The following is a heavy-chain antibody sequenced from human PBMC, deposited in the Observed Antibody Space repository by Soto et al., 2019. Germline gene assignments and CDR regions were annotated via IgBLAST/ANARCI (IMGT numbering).Heavy chain of an antibody. D-gene: IGHD4-17*01. CDR2: IYPGDSDT. CDR1: GYSFTSYW. V-gene: IGHV5-51*01. J-gene: IGHJ6*02. Sequence: GESLKISCKGSGYSFTSYWIGWVRQMPGKGLEWMGIIYPGDSDTRYSPSFQGQVTISADKSISTAYLQWSSLKASDTAMYYCARSGSTTVTPDYYYYYGMDVWGQGTTVTVPS. CDR3: ARSGSTTVTPDYYYYYGMDV.